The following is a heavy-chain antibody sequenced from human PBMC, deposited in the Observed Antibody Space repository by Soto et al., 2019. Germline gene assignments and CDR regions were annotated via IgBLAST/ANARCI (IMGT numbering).Heavy chain of an antibody. J-gene: IGHJ4*02. CDR3: AKFFVGTGGSSGWPWSFHF. V-gene: IGHV3-23*01. CDR1: GFTFSSYA. Sequence: EVQLLESGGGLVQPGGSLRLSCAASGFTFSSYAMSWVRQAPGKGLEWVSAISGTGGTTYYADSVKGRFTISRDNSRNTRHLEMNSLGAEDTAIYYCAKFFVGTGGSSGWPWSFHFWGQGTLVTVSS. CDR2: ISGTGGTT. D-gene: IGHD6-25*01.